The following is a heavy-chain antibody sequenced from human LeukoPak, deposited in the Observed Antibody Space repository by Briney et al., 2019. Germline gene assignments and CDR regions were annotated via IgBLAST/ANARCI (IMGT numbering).Heavy chain of an antibody. CDR3: ARVFSYCSGGSCHRYFDY. V-gene: IGHV4-61*01. J-gene: IGHJ4*02. CDR1: GGSVSSGSYY. D-gene: IGHD2-15*01. Sequence: PSETLSLTCTVSGGSVSSGSYYWSWIRQPPGKGLEWIGYIYYSGSTNYNPSLKSRVTISVDTSKNQFSLKLSSVTAADTAVYYCARVFSYCSGGSCHRYFDYWGQGTLVTVSS. CDR2: IYYSGST.